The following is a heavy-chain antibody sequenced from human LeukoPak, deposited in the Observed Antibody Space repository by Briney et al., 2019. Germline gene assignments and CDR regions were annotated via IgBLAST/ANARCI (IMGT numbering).Heavy chain of an antibody. CDR3: AKGGPSYYYDSSGFGHFDY. CDR2: INPSGGST. CDR1: GYTFTSYY. D-gene: IGHD3-22*01. V-gene: IGHV1-46*01. Sequence: GASVKVSCKASGYTFTSYYMHWVRQAPGQGLEWMGIINPSGGSTSYAQKFQGRVTMTRDMSTSTVYMELSSLRSEDTALYYCAKGGPSYYYDSSGFGHFDYWGQGTLVTVSS. J-gene: IGHJ4*02.